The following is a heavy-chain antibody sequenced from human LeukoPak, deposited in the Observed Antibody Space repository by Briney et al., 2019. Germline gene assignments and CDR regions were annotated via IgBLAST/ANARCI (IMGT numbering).Heavy chain of an antibody. D-gene: IGHD1-26*01. CDR2: IYYSGST. V-gene: IGHV4-59*01. Sequence: SETLSLTCTVSGGSISSYYWSWIRRPPGKGLEWIGYIYYSGSTNYNPSLKSRVTISVDTSKNQFSLKLSSVTAADTAVYYCAREKRIVGATVTRYFDLWGRGTLVTVSS. CDR3: AREKRIVGATVTRYFDL. J-gene: IGHJ2*01. CDR1: GGSISSYY.